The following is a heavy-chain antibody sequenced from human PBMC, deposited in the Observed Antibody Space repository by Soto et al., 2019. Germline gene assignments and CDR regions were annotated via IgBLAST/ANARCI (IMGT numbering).Heavy chain of an antibody. J-gene: IGHJ4*02. V-gene: IGHV4-59*01. CDR1: GGSISSYY. Sequence: PSETLSLTSPVSGGSISSYYWSWIRQPPGKGLEWIGYIYYSGSTNYNPSLKSRVTISVDTSKNQFSLKLSSVTAADTAVYYCARNAHYDYVWGSYPVYFFDYWGQGTLVTVSS. CDR3: ARNAHYDYVWGSYPVYFFDY. D-gene: IGHD3-16*01. CDR2: IYYSGST.